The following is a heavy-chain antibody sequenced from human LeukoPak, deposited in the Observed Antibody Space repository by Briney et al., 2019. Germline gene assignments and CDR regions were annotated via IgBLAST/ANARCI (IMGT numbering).Heavy chain of an antibody. D-gene: IGHD6-19*01. CDR2: ISGSGGST. J-gene: IGHJ2*01. V-gene: IGHV3-23*01. CDR3: AKYSSGWYDWYFDL. CDR1: GFTFSDYA. Sequence: GGSLRLSCAASGFTFSDYAMSWVRQAPGKGLEWVSAISGSGGSTYYADSVKGRFTISRDNSKNTLYLQMNSLRAEDTAVYYCAKYSSGWYDWYFDLWGRGTLVTVSS.